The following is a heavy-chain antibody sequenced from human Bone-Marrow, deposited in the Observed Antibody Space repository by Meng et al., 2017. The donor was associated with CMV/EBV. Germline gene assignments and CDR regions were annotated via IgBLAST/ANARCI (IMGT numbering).Heavy chain of an antibody. Sequence: ASVKVSCKASGYTFTGYYMHWVRQAPGQGLEWMGWINPNSGGTNYAQKFQGRVTMTRDTSISTAYMELSRLRSDDTAVYYCARDSYCSSTSCYDWFDPCGEGTLVTASS. CDR1: GYTFTGYY. J-gene: IGHJ5*02. CDR2: INPNSGGT. D-gene: IGHD2-2*01. CDR3: ARDSYCSSTSCYDWFDP. V-gene: IGHV1-2*02.